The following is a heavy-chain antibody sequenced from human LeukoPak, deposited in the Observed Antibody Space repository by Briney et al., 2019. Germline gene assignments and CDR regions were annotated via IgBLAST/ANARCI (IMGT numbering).Heavy chain of an antibody. CDR2: ISTTGGRT. D-gene: IGHD2-2*01. Sequence: GGSPGLSCAASGFPFSGYAMHWVRQAPGKGVEYVSAISTTGGRTYYVKSVRCRFTISRDNSKNTVYLLMNSLRAEDTAVYYCAKDLERSVGHTLSSTTCYGSWGQGTLVTVSS. CDR3: AKDLERSVGHTLSSTTCYGS. J-gene: IGHJ5*02. CDR1: GFPFSGYA. V-gene: IGHV3-64*01.